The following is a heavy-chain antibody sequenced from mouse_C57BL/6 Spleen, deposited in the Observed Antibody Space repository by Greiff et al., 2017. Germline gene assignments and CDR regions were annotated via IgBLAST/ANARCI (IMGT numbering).Heavy chain of an antibody. CDR1: GYTFTSYG. CDR2: IYPRSGNT. J-gene: IGHJ4*01. V-gene: IGHV1-81*01. D-gene: IGHD1-1*01. Sequence: VKLMESGAELARPGASVKLSCKASGYTFTSYGISWVKQRTGQGLEWIGEIYPRSGNTYYNEKFKGKATLTADKSSSTAYMELRSLTSEDSAVYFCARSTTVVAHYYAMDYWGQGTSVTVSS. CDR3: ARSTTVVAHYYAMDY.